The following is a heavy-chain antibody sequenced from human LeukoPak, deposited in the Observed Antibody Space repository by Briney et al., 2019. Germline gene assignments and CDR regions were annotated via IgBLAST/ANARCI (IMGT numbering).Heavy chain of an antibody. Sequence: ASVKISCKASGYSFSIYWIGWVRQMPGKGLEWMGIIYPGDSDTRYSPSFQGQVTISADKSVNTAYLQWSSLKASDTAMYYCARHSSWSSVTTPFDYWGQGTLVTVSS. CDR1: GYSFSIYW. CDR2: IYPGDSDT. CDR3: ARHSSWSSVTTPFDY. V-gene: IGHV5-51*01. D-gene: IGHD4-17*01. J-gene: IGHJ4*02.